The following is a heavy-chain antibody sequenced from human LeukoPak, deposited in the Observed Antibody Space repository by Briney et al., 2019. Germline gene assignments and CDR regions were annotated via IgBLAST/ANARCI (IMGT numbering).Heavy chain of an antibody. CDR2: ILNGVTT. V-gene: IGHV4-61*08. J-gene: IGHJ4*02. CDR1: GDSVSSGGYY. D-gene: IGHD3-3*01. CDR3: ARVGNYEGYY. Sequence: SETLSLACTDSGDSVSSGGYYWTWVRQPPGKGLEWIGYILNGVTTKYNPSLTSRVTISLDTSKNQFSLKVSSVTAAETAVYYCARVGNYEGYYWGQGTLVSVSS.